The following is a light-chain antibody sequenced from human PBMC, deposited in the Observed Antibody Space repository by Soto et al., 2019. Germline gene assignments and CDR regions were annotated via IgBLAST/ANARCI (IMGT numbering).Light chain of an antibody. V-gene: IGKV3-15*01. CDR1: QSVSSN. CDR2: GAS. Sequence: EIVMTQSPATLSVSPGERATLSCRASQSVSSNLAWYQQKPGQAPRLLIYGASTRATGIPARLSGSGSGTEFTLTITSLQSEDFAVYYCQQYNNWPSTFGGGTKVEIK. J-gene: IGKJ4*01. CDR3: QQYNNWPST.